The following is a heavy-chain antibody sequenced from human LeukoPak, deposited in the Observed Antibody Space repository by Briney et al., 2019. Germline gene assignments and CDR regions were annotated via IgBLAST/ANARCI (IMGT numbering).Heavy chain of an antibody. CDR2: IYGGGST. CDR3: ASTYYYDSSGYHGGNYFDY. J-gene: IGHJ4*02. Sequence: GGSLRLSCAASGFTVSSDYMSWVRQAPGKGLEWVSVIYGGGSTYYADSVKGRFTISRDNSKNTLYLQMNSLRAEDTAVYYCASTYYYDSSGYHGGNYFDYWGQGTLVTVSS. V-gene: IGHV3-66*02. D-gene: IGHD3-22*01. CDR1: GFTVSSDY.